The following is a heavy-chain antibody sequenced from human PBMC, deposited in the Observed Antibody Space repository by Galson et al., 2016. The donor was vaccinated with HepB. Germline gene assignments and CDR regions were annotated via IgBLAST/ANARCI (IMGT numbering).Heavy chain of an antibody. V-gene: IGHV3-30*04. D-gene: IGHD3-9*01. Sequence: SLRLSCAASGFTFSTFPMHWVRQAPGKWLEWVAFISHDGSNKYYADSVKGRFTISRDNSKNTLYLQTNSLRVEDTAIYYCASPVLVLRHLHRGYWGQGTLITVSS. CDR3: ASPVLVLRHLHRGY. J-gene: IGHJ4*02. CDR2: ISHDGSNK. CDR1: GFTFSTFP.